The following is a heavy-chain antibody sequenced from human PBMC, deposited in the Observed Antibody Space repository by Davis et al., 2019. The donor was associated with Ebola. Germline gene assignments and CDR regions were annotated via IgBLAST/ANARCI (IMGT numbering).Heavy chain of an antibody. Sequence: PSETLSLTCAVFGGSFSGYYWSWIRQPPGKGLEWIGYIYYSGSTNYNPSLKSRVTISVDTSKNQFSLKLSSVTAADTAVYYCARVRYETYYYYGMDVWGQGTTVTVSS. D-gene: IGHD2-2*01. CDR3: ARVRYETYYYYGMDV. CDR1: GGSFSGYY. CDR2: IYYSGST. V-gene: IGHV4-59*01. J-gene: IGHJ6*02.